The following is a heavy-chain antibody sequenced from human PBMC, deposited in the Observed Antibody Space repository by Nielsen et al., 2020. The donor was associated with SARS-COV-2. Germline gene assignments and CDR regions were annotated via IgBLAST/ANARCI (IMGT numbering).Heavy chain of an antibody. CDR3: ARDAPYYDFWSGYSHPWFDP. V-gene: IGHV3-9*01. J-gene: IGHJ5*02. D-gene: IGHD3-3*01. Sequence: GGSLRLSCAASGFTFDNYAIHWVRQAPGKGLEWVSGISWNSGRVGYADSVKGRFTISRDNAKNSLYLQMNSLRIEDTAVYYCARDAPYYDFWSGYSHPWFDPWGQGTLVTVSS. CDR2: ISWNSGRV. CDR1: GFTFDNYA.